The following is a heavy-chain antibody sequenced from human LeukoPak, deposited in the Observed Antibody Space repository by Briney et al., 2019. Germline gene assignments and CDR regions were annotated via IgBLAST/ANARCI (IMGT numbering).Heavy chain of an antibody. CDR3: ARGPFVGCSGYDYVDY. V-gene: IGHV1-69*05. D-gene: IGHD5-12*01. CDR1: GGTFSSYA. CDR2: IIPIFGTA. J-gene: IGHJ4*02. Sequence: VASVKVSCKASGGTFSSYAISWVRQAPGQGLEWMGGIIPIFGTANYAQKFQGRVTITTDESTSTAYMELSSLRSEDTAVYYCARGPFVGCSGYDYVDYWGQGTLVTVSS.